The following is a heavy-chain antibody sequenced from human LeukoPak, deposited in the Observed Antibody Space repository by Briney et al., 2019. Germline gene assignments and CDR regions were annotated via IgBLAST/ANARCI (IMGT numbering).Heavy chain of an antibody. J-gene: IGHJ4*02. CDR1: GGSFSGYY. Sequence: PSETLSLTCAVYGGSFSGYYWSWIRQPPGKGLEWIGEINHSGSTNYNPSLKSRVTISADTSKNQFSLKLSSVTAADTAVYYCARGPPLDSSVFYFDYWGQGTLVTVSS. CDR2: INHSGST. CDR3: ARGPPLDSSVFYFDY. D-gene: IGHD3-22*01. V-gene: IGHV4-34*01.